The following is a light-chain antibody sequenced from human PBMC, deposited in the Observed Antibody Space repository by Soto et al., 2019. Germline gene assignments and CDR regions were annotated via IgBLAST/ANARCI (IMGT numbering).Light chain of an antibody. Sequence: DIQLTQSPSSLSASVGDRVTITCRASQGISSYLNWYQQKPGKAPKILIYATSTLQSGVPSRFSGSGSGTDFTLTISSLQPEDFATYVCQQSHRTPLTFGQGTRLEIK. CDR3: QQSHRTPLT. CDR1: QGISSY. CDR2: ATS. J-gene: IGKJ5*01. V-gene: IGKV1-39*01.